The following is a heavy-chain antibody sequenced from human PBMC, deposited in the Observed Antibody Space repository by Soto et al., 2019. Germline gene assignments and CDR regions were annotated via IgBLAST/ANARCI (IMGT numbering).Heavy chain of an antibody. D-gene: IGHD2-15*01. V-gene: IGHV4-34*01. CDR2: INHSGST. J-gene: IGHJ3*02. Sequence: SETLSLTCAVYGGSFSGYYWSWIRQPPGKGLEWIGEINHSGSTNYNPSLKSRVTISVDTSKNQFSLKLSSVTAADTAVYYCARGPVVVAATPHYAFDIWGQGTMVTVSS. CDR3: ARGPVVVAATPHYAFDI. CDR1: GGSFSGYY.